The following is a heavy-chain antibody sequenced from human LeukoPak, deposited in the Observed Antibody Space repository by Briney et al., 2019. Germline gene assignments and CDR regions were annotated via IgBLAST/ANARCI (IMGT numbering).Heavy chain of an antibody. Sequence: PGGSLRLSCAASGFTFSSYWMHWVRQAPGKGLVWVSRINSDGSSTSYADSVKGRFAISRDNAKNTLYLQMNSLRAEDTAVYYCARDKDGDGYQDYWGQGTLVTVSS. CDR3: ARDKDGDGYQDY. CDR1: GFTFSSYW. V-gene: IGHV3-74*01. CDR2: INSDGSST. J-gene: IGHJ4*02. D-gene: IGHD5-12*01.